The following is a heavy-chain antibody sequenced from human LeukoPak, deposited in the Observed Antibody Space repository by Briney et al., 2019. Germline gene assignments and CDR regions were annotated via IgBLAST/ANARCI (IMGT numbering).Heavy chain of an antibody. J-gene: IGHJ1*01. V-gene: IGHV4-34*01. Sequence: SETLSLTCAVYGGSFSGYYWSWIRQPPGKGLEWIGEINHSGSTNYNPSLKSRVTISVGTSKNQFSLKLSSVTAADTAVYYCVRGPLFRYCSSTSCYTEYFQHWGQGTLVTVSS. D-gene: IGHD2-2*02. CDR3: VRGPLFRYCSSTSCYTEYFQH. CDR1: GGSFSGYY. CDR2: INHSGST.